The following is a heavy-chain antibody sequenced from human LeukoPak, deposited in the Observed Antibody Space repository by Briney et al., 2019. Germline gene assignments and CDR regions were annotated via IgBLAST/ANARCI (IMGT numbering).Heavy chain of an antibody. CDR1: GGSISSYY. Sequence: SETLSLTCTVSGGSISSYYWSWIRQPPGKGLEWIGYIYYSGSTNYNPSLKSRVTISVDTSKNQFSLKLSSVTAADTAVYYCASQYGSGSYSHFDYWGQGTLVTVSS. CDR2: IYYSGST. CDR3: ASQYGSGSYSHFDY. V-gene: IGHV4-59*08. J-gene: IGHJ4*02. D-gene: IGHD3-10*01.